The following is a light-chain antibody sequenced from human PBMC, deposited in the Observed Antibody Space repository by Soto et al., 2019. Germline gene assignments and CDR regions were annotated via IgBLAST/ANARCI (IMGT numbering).Light chain of an antibody. Sequence: QSVLTQPPSVSAAPGQKVTISCSGSSSNIGNNYVSWYQQLPGTAPKLLIYENNLRPSGIPVRFSGSKSGTSATLGITGLQTGDEADYYCGTWDSSLSAGVFGGGTQLT. J-gene: IGLJ7*01. CDR3: GTWDSSLSAGV. CDR1: SSNIGNNY. V-gene: IGLV1-51*02. CDR2: ENN.